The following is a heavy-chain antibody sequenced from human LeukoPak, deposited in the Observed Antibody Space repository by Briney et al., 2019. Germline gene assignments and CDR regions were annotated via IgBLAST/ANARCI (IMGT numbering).Heavy chain of an antibody. Sequence: GGSLRLSCAASGFTFSSYSMNWVRLAPGKGLEWVSSISSSSSYIYYADSVKGRFTISRDNAKNSLYLQMNSLRAEDTAVYYCARDTGGSSSSGKVYWGQGTLVTVSS. V-gene: IGHV3-21*01. CDR2: ISSSSSYI. J-gene: IGHJ4*02. CDR1: GFTFSSYS. CDR3: ARDTGGSSSSGKVY. D-gene: IGHD6-6*01.